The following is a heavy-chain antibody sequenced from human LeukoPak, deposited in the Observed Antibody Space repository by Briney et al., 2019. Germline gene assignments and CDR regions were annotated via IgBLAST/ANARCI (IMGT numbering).Heavy chain of an antibody. V-gene: IGHV1-69*01. CDR2: IIPTFGTT. D-gene: IGHD6-19*01. J-gene: IGHJ4*02. CDR1: GGTFSSYA. Sequence: SVKVSCKASGGTFSSYAISWVRQAPGQGLEWMGEIIPTFGTTNYAQKFQGRVTITADDPTSTAYMELSSLRSEDTAVYYCARVAAVSGNTGYFDYWGQGTLVTVPS. CDR3: ARVAAVSGNTGYFDY.